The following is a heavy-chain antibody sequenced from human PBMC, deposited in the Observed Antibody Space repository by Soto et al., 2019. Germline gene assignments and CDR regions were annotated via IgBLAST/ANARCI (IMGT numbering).Heavy chain of an antibody. J-gene: IGHJ4*02. D-gene: IGHD6-13*01. CDR3: ARVDRRTDGVYSFDY. V-gene: IGHV1-46*03. CDR1: GYTFTSYY. Sequence: QVQLVQSGAEVKKPGASVKVSCKASGYTFTSYYMHWVRQAPGQGLEWMGIINPSGGSTSYAQKFQGRVSMTTHPSTSTVYMEVSRLRSEDTAVYYCARVDRRTDGVYSFDYWGKGTLVTVSS. CDR2: INPSGGST.